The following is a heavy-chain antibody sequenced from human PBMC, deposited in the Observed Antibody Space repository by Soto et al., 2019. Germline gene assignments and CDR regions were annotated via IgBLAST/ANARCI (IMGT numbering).Heavy chain of an antibody. Sequence: SETLSLTCTVSGGSISSYYWSWIRQPPGKGLEWIGYTYYSGSTNYNPSLKSRVTISVDTSKNQFSLKLSSVTAADTAVYYCARFVSGSYLNWFDPWGQGTLVTVSS. CDR3: ARFVSGSYLNWFDP. D-gene: IGHD3-10*01. CDR1: GGSISSYY. CDR2: TYYSGST. J-gene: IGHJ5*02. V-gene: IGHV4-59*08.